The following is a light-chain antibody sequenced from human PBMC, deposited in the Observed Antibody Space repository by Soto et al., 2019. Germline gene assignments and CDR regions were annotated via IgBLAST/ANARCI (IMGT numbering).Light chain of an antibody. CDR2: ATS. CDR1: QDISSY. CDR3: QQGYSTPWT. J-gene: IGKJ1*01. Sequence: DIQMTQSPSSLPASVGDRVSITCTASQDISSYLNWYQQKPGKAPELLIYATSNLQSGVPPRFSASGSGTDFTLTISSLQPEDFATYYWQQGYSTPWTSGQGTKVEVK. V-gene: IGKV1-39*01.